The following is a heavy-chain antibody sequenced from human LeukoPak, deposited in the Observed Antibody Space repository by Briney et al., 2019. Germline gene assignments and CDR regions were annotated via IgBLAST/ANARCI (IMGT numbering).Heavy chain of an antibody. Sequence: ASVKVSCKASGYTFTSYDINWVRQATGQGLEWMGWMNPNSGNTGYAQKFQGRVTMTRNTSISAAYMELSSLRSEDTAVYYCARGWASGSYRKSGFDYWGQGTLVTVSS. CDR2: MNPNSGNT. CDR3: ARGWASGSYRKSGFDY. CDR1: GYTFTSYD. V-gene: IGHV1-8*01. D-gene: IGHD3-10*01. J-gene: IGHJ4*02.